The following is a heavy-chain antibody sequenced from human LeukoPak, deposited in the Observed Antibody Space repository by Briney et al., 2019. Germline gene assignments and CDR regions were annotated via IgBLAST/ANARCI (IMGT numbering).Heavy chain of an antibody. V-gene: IGHV3-23*01. CDR1: GFTFSSYA. Sequence: GGSLRLSCAASGFTFSSYAMSWVRQAPGKGLEWVSAISGSGGSTYYADSVKGRFTISRDNSKNTLYLQMNSLRAEDRAVYYCAKDRGDGYPTGYFDYWGQGTLVTVSS. J-gene: IGHJ4*02. D-gene: IGHD5-12*01. CDR2: ISGSGGST. CDR3: AKDRGDGYPTGYFDY.